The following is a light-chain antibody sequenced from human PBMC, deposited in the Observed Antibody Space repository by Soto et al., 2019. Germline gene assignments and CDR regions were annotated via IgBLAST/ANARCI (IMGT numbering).Light chain of an antibody. CDR1: QSISSW. Sequence: DIQMTQSPSTLSASVGDRVTITFRASQSISSWLAWYQQKPGKAPKLLIYDASSLQSGVPSRFSGSGSGTEFTLTISGLQPDDFAIYYCQQFNSYPITFGQGTRLEIK. V-gene: IGKV1-5*01. CDR3: QQFNSYPIT. J-gene: IGKJ5*01. CDR2: DAS.